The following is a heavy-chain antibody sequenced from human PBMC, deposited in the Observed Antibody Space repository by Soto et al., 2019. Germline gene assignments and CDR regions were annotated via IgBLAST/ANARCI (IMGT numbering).Heavy chain of an antibody. CDR1: GGSISSGGYF. J-gene: IGHJ4*02. CDR3: ATMGATTGSYYFEY. V-gene: IGHV4-30-4*01. Sequence: SETLSLTCTVSGGSISSGGYFWSWIRQPPGKGLEWIGFISYTGSAHYNPSLKSRVAISVDTSKNQFSLKLTSVSAADAAVYYCATMGATTGSYYFEYWGQGTLVTVSS. CDR2: ISYTGSA. D-gene: IGHD1-26*01.